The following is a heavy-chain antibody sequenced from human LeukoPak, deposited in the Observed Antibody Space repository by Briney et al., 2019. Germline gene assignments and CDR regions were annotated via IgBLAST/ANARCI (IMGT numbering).Heavy chain of an antibody. D-gene: IGHD3-16*01. CDR1: GFTFSSYA. J-gene: IGHJ4*02. V-gene: IGHV3-23*01. CDR2: IRDSGSST. Sequence: PGGSLRLSCAASGFTFSSYAMSWVRQAPGKGLEWVSAIRDSGSSTHYADSVKGRFTTSRDNSKNTLFLQMNSLRAEDTAIYYCGKYAPQIMGGSNFDYWGQGAWSPSPQ. CDR3: GKYAPQIMGGSNFDY.